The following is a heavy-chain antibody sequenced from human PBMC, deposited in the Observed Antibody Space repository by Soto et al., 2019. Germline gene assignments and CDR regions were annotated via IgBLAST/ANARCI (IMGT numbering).Heavy chain of an antibody. V-gene: IGHV1-46*01. CDR2: INPSGGST. J-gene: IGHJ4*02. CDR1: VYTFTIYY. CDR3: ARAPAARYFDLARSFEY. Sequence: ASVEVSCEASVYTFTIYYMHCVRQAPGQGLEWMGIINPSGGSTSYAQKFQGRVTMTRDTSTSTVYMELSSLRSEDTAVYYCARAPAARYFDLARSFEYLGQGTLVTVSS. D-gene: IGHD3-9*01.